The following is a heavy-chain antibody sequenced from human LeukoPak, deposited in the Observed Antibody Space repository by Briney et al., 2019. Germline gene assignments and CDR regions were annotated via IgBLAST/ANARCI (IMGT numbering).Heavy chain of an antibody. CDR2: INYSGST. D-gene: IGHD3-10*01. Sequence: PSETLSLTCTVSGGSFSSYYWYWIRQPPGKGLEYIGYINYSGSTIYNPSLKSRVTISVDTSKNQVSLKLSSVTAADTAVYYCARDRGSGSEGFDPWGQGTLVTVSS. CDR3: ARDRGSGSEGFDP. V-gene: IGHV4-59*12. CDR1: GGSFSSYY. J-gene: IGHJ5*02.